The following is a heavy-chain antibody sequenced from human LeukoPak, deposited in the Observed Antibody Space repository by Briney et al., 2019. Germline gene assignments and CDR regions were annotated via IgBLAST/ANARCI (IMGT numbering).Heavy chain of an antibody. CDR2: IFTSGST. CDR1: GGSISSGSYS. J-gene: IGHJ1*01. V-gene: IGHV4-61*02. D-gene: IGHD2-21*01. CDR3: ASALFPWAEYFQH. Sequence: PSETLSLTCTVSGGSISSGSYSWSWIRQPAGKGLEWIGRIFTSGSTNYNPSLKSRVTISMDTSKNQFSLNLSSVTAADTAVYYCASALFPWAEYFQHWGQGTLVTVSS.